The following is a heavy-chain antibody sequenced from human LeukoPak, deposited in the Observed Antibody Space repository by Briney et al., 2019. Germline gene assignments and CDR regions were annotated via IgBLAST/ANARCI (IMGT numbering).Heavy chain of an antibody. CDR3: ARRRGRVGAFDI. J-gene: IGHJ3*02. CDR1: GGSISSYY. D-gene: IGHD5-12*01. V-gene: IGHV4-59*12. CDR2: IYYSGST. Sequence: SETLSLTCTVSGGSISSYYWSWIRQPPGKGLEWIGYIYYSGSTNYNPSLKSRVTISVDRSKNQFSLKLSSVTAADTAVYYCARRRGRVGAFDIWGQGTMVTVSS.